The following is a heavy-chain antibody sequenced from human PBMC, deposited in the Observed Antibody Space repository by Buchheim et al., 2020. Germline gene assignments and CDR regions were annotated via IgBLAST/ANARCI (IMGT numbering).Heavy chain of an antibody. V-gene: IGHV3-48*02. Sequence: DVQLVQSGGGLVQPGGSLRVSCEASGFTFSNYRMAWVRQAPGKGLEWVSWIDYRGSPIHYADFVKGRFTISRDNAKNFLFLQMNSLREEDTAVYYCSRDARVGEFLERPDCWGQGTL. CDR1: GFTFSNYR. D-gene: IGHD3-10*01. CDR3: SRDARVGEFLERPDC. CDR2: IDYRGSPI. J-gene: IGHJ4*02.